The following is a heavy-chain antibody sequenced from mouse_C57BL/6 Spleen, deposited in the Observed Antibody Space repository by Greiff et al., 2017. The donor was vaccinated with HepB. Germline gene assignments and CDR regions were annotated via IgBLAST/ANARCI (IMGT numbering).Heavy chain of an antibody. Sequence: QVQLQQPGAELVKPGASVKLSCKASGYTFTSYWMQWVKQRPGQGLEWIGEIDPSDSYTNYNQEFKGKATLTVDTSSSTAYMQLSSLTSEDSAVYYCARRSYGNYWGTGTTVTVSS. CDR2: IDPSDSYT. D-gene: IGHD2-1*01. J-gene: IGHJ1*03. V-gene: IGHV1-50*01. CDR1: GYTFTSYW. CDR3: ARRSYGNY.